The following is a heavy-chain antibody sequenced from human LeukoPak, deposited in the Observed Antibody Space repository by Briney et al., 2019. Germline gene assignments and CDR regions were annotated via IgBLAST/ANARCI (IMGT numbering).Heavy chain of an antibody. CDR3: ARDRVGSYSDY. CDR2: IYSGGST. CDR1: GFTVSSNY. Sequence: PGGSLRLSCAASGFTVSSNYMSWVRQAPGKGLEWVSVIYSGGSTYYADSVKGRFTISRDNSKNTLYLQMNSLRAEDTAVYYCARDRVGSYSDYWGQGTLVTVSS. V-gene: IGHV3-53*01. J-gene: IGHJ4*02. D-gene: IGHD1-26*01.